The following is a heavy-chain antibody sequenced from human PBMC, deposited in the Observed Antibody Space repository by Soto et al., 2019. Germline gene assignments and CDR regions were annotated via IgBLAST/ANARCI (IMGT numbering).Heavy chain of an antibody. CDR1: GFTFIDYV. D-gene: IGHD2-8*01. Sequence: WGSLRLSCVASGFTFIDYVITCFRHSPCKWMEWVSTISGSAGDTFYADSVKGRFTISRDNSKRTLYLEMHSLRAEDTAVYYCAKGDQERQWVFLQNWGQGTLVTVSS. J-gene: IGHJ4*02. CDR2: ISGSAGDT. CDR3: AKGDQERQWVFLQN. V-gene: IGHV3-23*01.